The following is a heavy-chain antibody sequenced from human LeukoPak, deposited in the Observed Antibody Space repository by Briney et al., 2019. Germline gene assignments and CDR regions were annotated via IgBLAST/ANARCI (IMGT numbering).Heavy chain of an antibody. D-gene: IGHD3-16*01. J-gene: IGHJ6*03. CDR1: GFTFSSYW. Sequence: EGSLRLSCAASGFTFSSYWMSWARQAPGKGLEWVANIKQDGSEKYSVDSVKGRFTISRDNAKNSLYMQMNSLRAEDTAVYYCARVMSASVWRSYGSYYYYYYMDIWGKGTTVTVSS. V-gene: IGHV3-7*01. CDR2: IKQDGSEK. CDR3: ARVMSASVWRSYGSYYYYYYMDI.